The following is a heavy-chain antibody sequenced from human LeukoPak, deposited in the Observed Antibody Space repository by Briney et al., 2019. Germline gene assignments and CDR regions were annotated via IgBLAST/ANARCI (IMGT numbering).Heavy chain of an antibody. J-gene: IGHJ4*02. D-gene: IGHD3-16*02. CDR3: ARDSSLAWIDY. V-gene: IGHV3-21*01. CDR2: ISSSSSYI. CDR1: GFTFSSYS. Sequence: GGSLRLSCEASGFTFSSYSMNWVRQAPGKGLEWVSSISSSSSYIYYADSVKGRFTISRDNAKNSLYLQMNSLRAEDTAVYYCARDSSLAWIDYWGQGTLVTVSS.